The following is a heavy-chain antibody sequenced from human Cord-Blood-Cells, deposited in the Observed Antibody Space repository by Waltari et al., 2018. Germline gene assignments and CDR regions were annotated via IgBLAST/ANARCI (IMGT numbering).Heavy chain of an antibody. V-gene: IGHV1-3*01. CDR1: GYTFTSYA. J-gene: IGHJ1*01. Sequence: QVQLVQSGAEVKKPGASVKAPCKASGYTFTSYAMHWVRHATGQGLEWMGWMNAGNGNTKYSQKFQGRVTITRDTSASTAYMELSSLRSEDTAVYYCARRSGIAAAGEDFQHWGQRTLVTVSS. D-gene: IGHD6-13*01. CDR2: MNAGNGNT. CDR3: ARRSGIAAAGEDFQH.